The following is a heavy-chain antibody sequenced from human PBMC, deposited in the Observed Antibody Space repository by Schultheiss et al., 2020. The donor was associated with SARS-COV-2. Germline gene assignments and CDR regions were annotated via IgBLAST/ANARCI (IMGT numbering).Heavy chain of an antibody. V-gene: IGHV3-15*01. CDR2: IKSKTDGGTT. D-gene: IGHD3-22*01. J-gene: IGHJ4*02. CDR3: ARDTYDSSGYYPYFDY. CDR1: GFTFSNAW. Sequence: GGSLRLSCAASGFTFSNAWMSWVRQAPGKGLEWVGRIKSKTDGGTTDYAAPVKGRFTISRDDSKNTLYLQMNSLKTEDTAVYYCARDTYDSSGYYPYFDYWGQGTLVTVSS.